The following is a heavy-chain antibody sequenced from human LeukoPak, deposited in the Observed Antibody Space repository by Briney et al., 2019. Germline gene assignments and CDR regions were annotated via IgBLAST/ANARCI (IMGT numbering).Heavy chain of an antibody. J-gene: IGHJ4*02. CDR1: GGSISGSSYY. Sequence: PSETLSLTCTVSGGSISGSSYYWGWIRQPPGKGLEWIGSIYYSGTTYYNPSLKSRVTISVDTSKNQFSLEVTSMTAADTAVYYCARHSSAARPNFDYWGQRTLVTVSS. CDR3: ARHSSAARPNFDY. D-gene: IGHD6-6*01. V-gene: IGHV4-39*01. CDR2: IYYSGTT.